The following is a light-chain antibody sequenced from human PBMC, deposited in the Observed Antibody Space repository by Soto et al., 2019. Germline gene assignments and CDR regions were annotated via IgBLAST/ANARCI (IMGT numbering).Light chain of an antibody. V-gene: IGKV1-39*01. CDR1: QSISSY. CDR3: QQSYSTPLYT. J-gene: IGKJ2*01. CDR2: AAF. Sequence: DIQMTQSPSSLSASVGDRVTITCRASQSISSYLNWYQQKPGKAPQLLIYAAFSLQSGVPSRFTGSGSGTDFTLTISSLQPEDFAPYYCQQSYSTPLYTFGQGTKLEIK.